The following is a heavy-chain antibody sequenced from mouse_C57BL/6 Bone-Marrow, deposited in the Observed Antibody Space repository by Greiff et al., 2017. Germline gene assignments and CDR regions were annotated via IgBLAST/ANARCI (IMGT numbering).Heavy chain of an antibody. CDR3: ARKPDGYNVEYFDV. V-gene: IGHV1-63*01. Sequence: QVQLKQSGAELVRPGTSVKMSCKASGYTFTNYWIGWAKQRPGHGLEWIGDIYPGGGYTNYNEKFKGKATLTADKSSSTAYMQLSSLTSEDSAIYYCARKPDGYNVEYFDVWGTGTTVTVSS. D-gene: IGHD2-3*01. CDR2: IYPGGGYT. CDR1: GYTFTNYW. J-gene: IGHJ1*03.